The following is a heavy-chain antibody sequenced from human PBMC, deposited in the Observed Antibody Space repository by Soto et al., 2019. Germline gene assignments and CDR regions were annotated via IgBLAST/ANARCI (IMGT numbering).Heavy chain of an antibody. Sequence: TLSLTCAVYGGSFSGYYWSWIRQPPGKGLEWIGENNHSGSNNYNPSLKSKVTITEDKSKNQFSLKLNSVTAADTAVYYCARQFGDPFDYWGPGTLVTVSS. D-gene: IGHD2-21*01. CDR3: ARQFGDPFDY. CDR2: NNHSGSN. V-gene: IGHV4-34*01. CDR1: GGSFSGYY. J-gene: IGHJ4*02.